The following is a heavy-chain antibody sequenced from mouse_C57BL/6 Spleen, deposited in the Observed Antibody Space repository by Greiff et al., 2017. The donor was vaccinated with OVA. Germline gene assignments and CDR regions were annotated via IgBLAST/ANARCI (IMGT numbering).Heavy chain of an antibody. D-gene: IGHD1-1*01. Sequence: EVQVVESGGGLVKPGGSLKLSCAASGFTFSDYGMHWVRQAPEKGLEWVAYISSGSSTIYYADTVKGRFTISRDNAKNTLFLQMTRLRSEDTAMYYCARRGVVATEGAMDYWGQGTSVTVSS. V-gene: IGHV5-17*01. CDR2: ISSGSSTI. J-gene: IGHJ4*01. CDR3: ARRGVVATEGAMDY. CDR1: GFTFSDYG.